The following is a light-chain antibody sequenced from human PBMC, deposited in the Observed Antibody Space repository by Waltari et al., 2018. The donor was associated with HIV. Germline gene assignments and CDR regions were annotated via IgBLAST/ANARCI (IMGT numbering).Light chain of an antibody. CDR1: SYNIGSNF. J-gene: IGLJ3*02. Sequence: QSVLTQPPSASGTPGQRVTMTCSGSSYNIGSNFVSWYKQVPGTAPKLLVFRGKEQPSGVPDRFAGPKSDTSASLAISDLRSDDEADYYCASWDDRLSAIVFGGGTKLTVL. V-gene: IGLV1-47*01. CDR2: RGK. CDR3: ASWDDRLSAIV.